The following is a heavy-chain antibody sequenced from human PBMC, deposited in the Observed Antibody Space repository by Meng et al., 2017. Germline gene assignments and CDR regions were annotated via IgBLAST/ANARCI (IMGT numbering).Heavy chain of an antibody. Sequence: QRQEVCAGLVKPSATLSLTCTVPGGSISSSSYYWGWIRQPPGKGLEWIGSIYYGGSTYYNPSLKSRVTISVDTSKNQFSLKLSSVTAADTAVYYCARVVAAAGMVVLDWFDPWGQGTLVTVSS. CDR3: ARVVAAAGMVVLDWFDP. CDR2: IYYGGST. J-gene: IGHJ5*02. CDR1: GGSISSSSYY. V-gene: IGHV4-39*07. D-gene: IGHD6-13*01.